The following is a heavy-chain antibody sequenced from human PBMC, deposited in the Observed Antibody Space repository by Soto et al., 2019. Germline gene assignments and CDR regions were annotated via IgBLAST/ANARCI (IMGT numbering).Heavy chain of an antibody. Sequence: GGSLRLSCAVSGFTVSRNYMSWVRQAPGKGLEWVSVIYSGGSTYYADSVKGRFTISRDNSKNTLYLQMNSLRAEDTAVYYCARAPSLRGYRYGYIWYFDLWGRGTLVTVSS. D-gene: IGHD5-18*01. CDR1: GFTVSRNY. CDR2: IYSGGST. J-gene: IGHJ2*01. V-gene: IGHV3-53*01. CDR3: ARAPSLRGYRYGYIWYFDL.